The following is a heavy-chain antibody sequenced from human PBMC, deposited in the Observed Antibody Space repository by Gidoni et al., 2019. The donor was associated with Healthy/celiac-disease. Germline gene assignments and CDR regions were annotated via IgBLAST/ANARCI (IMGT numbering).Heavy chain of an antibody. V-gene: IGHV3-23*01. CDR2: ISGSGGST. Sequence: WVRQAPGKGLEWVSAISGSGGSTYYADSVKGRFTISRDNSKNTLYLQMNSLRAEDTAVYYCAKGLDIVVVPAAMLYFDYWGQGTLVTVSS. CDR3: AKGLDIVVVPAAMLYFDY. D-gene: IGHD2-2*03. J-gene: IGHJ4*02.